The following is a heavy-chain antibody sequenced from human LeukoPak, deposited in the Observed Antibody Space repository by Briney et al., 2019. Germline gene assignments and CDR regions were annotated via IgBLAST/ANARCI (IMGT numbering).Heavy chain of an antibody. CDR3: ARYSGYCSSTSCYYYFDY. V-gene: IGHV4-61*02. CDR2: IYTSGST. Sequence: SQTLSLTCTVSGGSISSGSYYWSWIRRPAGKGLEWIGRIYTSGSTNYNPSLKSRVTISVDTSKNQFSLKLSSVTAADTAVYYCARYSGYCSSTSCYYYFDYWGQGTLVTVSS. J-gene: IGHJ4*02. CDR1: GGSISSGSYY. D-gene: IGHD2-2*01.